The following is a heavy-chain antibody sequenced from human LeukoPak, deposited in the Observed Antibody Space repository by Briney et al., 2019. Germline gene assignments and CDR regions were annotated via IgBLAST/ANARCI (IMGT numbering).Heavy chain of an antibody. J-gene: IGHJ4*02. V-gene: IGHV4-39*02. CDR2: IYYSGST. CDR3: ARDGYSYGYGLYFDY. Sequence: PSETLSLTCTVSGGSISSSSYYWGWIRQPPGKGLEWIGSIYYSGSTYYNPSLKSRVTISVDTSKNQFSLKLSSVTAADTAVYYCARDGYSYGYGLYFDYWGQGTLVTVSS. CDR1: GGSISSSSYY. D-gene: IGHD5-18*01.